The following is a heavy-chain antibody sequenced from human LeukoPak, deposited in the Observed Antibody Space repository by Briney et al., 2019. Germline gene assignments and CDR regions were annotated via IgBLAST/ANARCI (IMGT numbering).Heavy chain of an antibody. J-gene: IGHJ5*02. CDR3: ARLGCSSTSCCPTRARWFDP. Sequence: SETLSLTCTVSGGSISSYYWSWIRQPPGKGLEWIGYIYTSGSTNYNPSLKSRVTISVDTSKNQFSLKLSSVTAADTAVYYCARLGCSSTSCCPTRARWFDPWGQGTLVTVSS. CDR2: IYTSGST. CDR1: GGSISSYY. V-gene: IGHV4-4*09. D-gene: IGHD2-2*01.